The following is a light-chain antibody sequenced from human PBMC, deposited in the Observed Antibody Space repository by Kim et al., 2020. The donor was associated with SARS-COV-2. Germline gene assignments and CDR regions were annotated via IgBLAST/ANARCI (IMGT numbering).Light chain of an antibody. V-gene: IGKV1-8*01. CDR2: AAS. Sequence: AIRMTQSPSSLSASTGDRVTITCRASQGISSYLAWYQQKPGKAPKHLIYAASTLQSGVPSRFSGSGSGTDFTLTISCLQSEDFATYYCQQYYSYPLYTFGQGTKLEI. CDR1: QGISSY. CDR3: QQYYSYPLYT. J-gene: IGKJ2*01.